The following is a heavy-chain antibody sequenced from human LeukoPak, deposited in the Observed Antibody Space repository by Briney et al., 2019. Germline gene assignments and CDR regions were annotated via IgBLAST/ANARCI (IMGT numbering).Heavy chain of an antibody. Sequence: GGSLRLSCAASGFTFSSYSMNWVRQAPGKGLEWVSSISSSSSYIYYADSVKGRFTISRDNAKNSLYLQMNSLRAEDTAVYYCARGKQWLVPIDYWGQGTLVTVSS. D-gene: IGHD6-19*01. CDR1: GFTFSSYS. CDR2: ISSSSSYI. V-gene: IGHV3-21*01. CDR3: ARGKQWLVPIDY. J-gene: IGHJ4*02.